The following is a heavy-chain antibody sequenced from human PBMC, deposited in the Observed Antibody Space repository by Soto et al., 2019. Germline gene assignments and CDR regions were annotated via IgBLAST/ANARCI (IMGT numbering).Heavy chain of an antibody. CDR1: GFTFSSYA. V-gene: IGHV3-23*01. CDR2: ISGSGGST. D-gene: IGHD4-4*01. J-gene: IGHJ6*02. Sequence: LRLSCAASGFTFSSYAMSWVRQSPGKGLEWVSAISGSGGSTYYADSVKGRFTISRDNSKNTLYLQMNSLRAEDTAVYYCAKDYSKGPPYYYGMDVWGQGTTVTVSS. CDR3: AKDYSKGPPYYYGMDV.